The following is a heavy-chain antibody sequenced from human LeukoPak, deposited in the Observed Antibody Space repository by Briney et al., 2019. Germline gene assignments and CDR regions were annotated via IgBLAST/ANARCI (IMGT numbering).Heavy chain of an antibody. Sequence: SETLSLTCTVSGGSISSSSYYWGWIRQPPGKGLEWIGSIYYSGSTNYNPSLKSRVTISVDTSKNQFSLKLSSVTAADTAVYYCARVAGGSGWYFDLWGRGTLVTVSS. J-gene: IGHJ2*01. V-gene: IGHV4-39*07. CDR3: ARVAGGSGWYFDL. D-gene: IGHD6-19*01. CDR1: GGSISSSSYY. CDR2: IYYSGST.